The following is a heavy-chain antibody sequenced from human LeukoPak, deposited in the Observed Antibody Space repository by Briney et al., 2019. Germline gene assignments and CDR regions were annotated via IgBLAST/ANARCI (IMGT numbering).Heavy chain of an antibody. Sequence: GGSLRLSCAASGFTVSGNYITWVRQAPGEGLEWVSIIYSGGTTKYADSVRGRFTISRDKSKNTVHRQMNSLRAEDTAVYYCATSPSIMTAFRDWGQGTLVTGSA. D-gene: IGHD3-16*01. J-gene: IGHJ1*01. V-gene: IGHV3-53*01. CDR1: GFTVSGNY. CDR3: ATSPSIMTAFRD. CDR2: IYSGGTT.